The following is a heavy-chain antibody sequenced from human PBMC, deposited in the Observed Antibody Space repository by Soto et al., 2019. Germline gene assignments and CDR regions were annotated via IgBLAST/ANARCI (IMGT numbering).Heavy chain of an antibody. D-gene: IGHD3-3*01. CDR1: GGTFSSYA. J-gene: IGHJ6*02. Sequence: ASVKVSCKASGGTFSSYAISWVRQAPVQGLEWMGWIIPIFGTADYAQKFQGRVTITADKSTSTAYMELSSLRSEDTAVYYCARALFGTGARSRYYYHYAMEVWGQGTTVTVSS. CDR2: IIPIFGTA. V-gene: IGHV1-69*06. CDR3: ARALFGTGARSRYYYHYAMEV.